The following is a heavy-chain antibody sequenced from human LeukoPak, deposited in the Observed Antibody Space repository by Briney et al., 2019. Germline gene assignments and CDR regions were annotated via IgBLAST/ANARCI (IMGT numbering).Heavy chain of an antibody. D-gene: IGHD1-26*01. V-gene: IGHV1-2*02. CDR1: GYTFTGYY. CDR2: INPKSGGT. J-gene: IGHJ4*02. Sequence: ASVKVSCKASGYTFTGYYMHWVRQAPGQGLEWMGWINPKSGGTNYAQKFQGRVTMTRDTSISTAYMELSRLRSDDTAVYYCAGGIVGAAHFDYWGQGTLVTASS. CDR3: AGGIVGAAHFDY.